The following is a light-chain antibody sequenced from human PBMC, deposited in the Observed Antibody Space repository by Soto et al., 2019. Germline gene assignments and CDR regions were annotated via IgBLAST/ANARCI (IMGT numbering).Light chain of an antibody. Sequence: DLQMTQSPSTLSASVGDRVTITCRASQSISSWLAWYQQKPGKAPKLLIYDASSLESGVPSRFSGSGSGTEFTLTIISLQPDDFATYYCQQYNSYSQTFGQGTKLEIK. CDR1: QSISSW. CDR3: QQYNSYSQT. J-gene: IGKJ2*01. V-gene: IGKV1-5*01. CDR2: DAS.